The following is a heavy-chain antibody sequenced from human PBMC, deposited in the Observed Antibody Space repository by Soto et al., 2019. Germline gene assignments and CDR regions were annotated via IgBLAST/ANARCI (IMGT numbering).Heavy chain of an antibody. Sequence: EVQLVESGGGLIQPGGSLRLSCAACGFTVRSDYMSWVRQAPGKGLEWVSVIYSGGSTYYADSVKGRFTISRDNSKNTQYLQMNSLRAEDTAVYYCARDNCSGGSCYSNYYYGMDVWGQGTTVTASS. CDR3: ARDNCSGGSCYSNYYYGMDV. V-gene: IGHV3-53*01. CDR1: GFTVRSDY. CDR2: IYSGGST. J-gene: IGHJ6*02. D-gene: IGHD2-15*01.